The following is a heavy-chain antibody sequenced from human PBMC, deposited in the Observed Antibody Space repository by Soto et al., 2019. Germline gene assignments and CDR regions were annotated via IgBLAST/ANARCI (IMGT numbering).Heavy chain of an antibody. D-gene: IGHD2-8*01. CDR3: ARDPLLKGVMGYATQGYFDY. J-gene: IGHJ4*02. V-gene: IGHV1-69*06. CDR1: GGTFSSYG. Sequence: GASVKVSCKADGGTFSSYGISWVRQAPGQGLEWMGGIIPIFGTANYAQKFQGRVTITADKSTSTSYMELSSLRSEDTAVYYCARDPLLKGVMGYATQGYFDYWGQGTLVTVSS. CDR2: IIPIFGTA.